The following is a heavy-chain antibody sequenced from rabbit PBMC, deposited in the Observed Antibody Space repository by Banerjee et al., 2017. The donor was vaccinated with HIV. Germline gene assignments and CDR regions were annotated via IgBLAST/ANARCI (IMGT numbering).Heavy chain of an antibody. CDR1: GFTISSTYW. CDR3: ARVPSIYRYSYDDYGDISYFNL. D-gene: IGHD2-1*01. Sequence: QEQLVESGGGLVTPGASLTLTCTASGFTISSTYWICWVRQAPGKGLELIACIYTSSGSTWYASWVNGRFTISRSTSLNTVDLKMTSLTAADTATYFCARVPSIYRYSYDDYGDISYFNLWGPGTLVTVS. CDR2: IYTSSGST. V-gene: IGHV1S43*01. J-gene: IGHJ4*01.